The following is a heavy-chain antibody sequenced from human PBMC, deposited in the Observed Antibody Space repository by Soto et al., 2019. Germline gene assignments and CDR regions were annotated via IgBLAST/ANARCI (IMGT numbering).Heavy chain of an antibody. CDR3: ARLYGDYTYYYYGMDV. CDR2: MNPNNGNT. J-gene: IGHJ6*02. Sequence: ASAKVSCKASGYTFTSYDINWVRQATGQGLEWMGYMNPNNGNTGYAQKFQGRVTMTRDTSISTANMELSSLRSEDTAVYYCARLYGDYTYYYYGMDVWGQGTTVTVSS. V-gene: IGHV1-8*01. CDR1: GYTFTSYD. D-gene: IGHD4-17*01.